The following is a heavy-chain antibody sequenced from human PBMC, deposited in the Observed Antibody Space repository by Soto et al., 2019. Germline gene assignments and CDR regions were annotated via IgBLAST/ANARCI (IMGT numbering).Heavy chain of an antibody. CDR3: ARERMVRGVISYYGMDV. V-gene: IGHV1-69*13. CDR1: GGTFSSYA. J-gene: IGHJ6*02. CDR2: IIPIFGTA. D-gene: IGHD3-10*01. Sequence: ASVKVSCKASGGTFSSYAISWVRQAPGQGLEWMGGIIPIFGTANYAQKFQGRVTITADESTSTAYMELSSLRSEDTAVYYCARERMVRGVISYYGMDVWGQGTTVTVSS.